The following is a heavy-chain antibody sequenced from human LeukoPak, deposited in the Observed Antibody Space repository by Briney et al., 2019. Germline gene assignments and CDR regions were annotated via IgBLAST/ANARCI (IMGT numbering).Heavy chain of an antibody. V-gene: IGHV3-23*01. Sequence: QAGGSLRLSCAASGFTFSSYAMSWVRQAPGKGLEWVSAISGSGGSTYYADSVKGRFTISRDNSKNTLYLQMNSLRAEDTAVYYCAKGLETTVTTDDAFDIWGQGTMVTVSS. CDR1: GFTFSSYA. D-gene: IGHD4-17*01. J-gene: IGHJ3*02. CDR2: ISGSGGST. CDR3: AKGLETTVTTDDAFDI.